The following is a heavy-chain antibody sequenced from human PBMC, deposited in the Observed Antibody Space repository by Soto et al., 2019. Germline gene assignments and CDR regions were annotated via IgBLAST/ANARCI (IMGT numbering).Heavy chain of an antibody. D-gene: IGHD3-10*01. J-gene: IGHJ5*02. CDR3: ARQIIDNSGSYPSGWFAP. V-gene: IGHV4-31*03. CDR1: GGSISSGGYY. Sequence: NPWETLSLTCTVSGGSISSGGYYWSWIRQHPGKGLEWIGYIYYSGSTYYNPSLKSRATISVDTSKNQFSLKLSSVTAADTAVYYCARQIIDNSGSYPSGWFAPWGQRTLVTVSS. CDR2: IYYSGST.